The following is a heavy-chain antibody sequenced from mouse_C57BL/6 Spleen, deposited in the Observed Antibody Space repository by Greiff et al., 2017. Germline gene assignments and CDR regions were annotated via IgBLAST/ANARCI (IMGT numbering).Heavy chain of an antibody. J-gene: IGHJ4*01. CDR3: ARSKGYYDYAGAMDY. Sequence: VQLQQPGTELVKPGASMKLSCKASGYTFTSYWMHWVKQRPGQGLEWIGNINPSNGGTNYNEKFKSKATLTVDKSSSTAYMQLSSLTSEDSAVYYCARSKGYYDYAGAMDYWGQGTSVTVSS. CDR1: GYTFTSYW. D-gene: IGHD2-4*01. V-gene: IGHV1-53*01. CDR2: INPSNGGT.